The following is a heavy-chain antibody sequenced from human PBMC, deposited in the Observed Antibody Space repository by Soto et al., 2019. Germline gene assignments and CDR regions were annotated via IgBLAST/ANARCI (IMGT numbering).Heavy chain of an antibody. CDR2: INAGNGNT. CDR1: GYTFTSYA. Sequence: GASVKVSCKASGYTFTSYAMHWVRQAPGQRLEWMGWINAGNGNTKYSQKFQGRVTITRDTSASTAYMELSSLRSEDTAVYYCARDRAHLSSGYYHFDYWGQGTLVTVSS. CDR3: ARDRAHLSSGYYHFDY. V-gene: IGHV1-3*01. J-gene: IGHJ4*02. D-gene: IGHD3-22*01.